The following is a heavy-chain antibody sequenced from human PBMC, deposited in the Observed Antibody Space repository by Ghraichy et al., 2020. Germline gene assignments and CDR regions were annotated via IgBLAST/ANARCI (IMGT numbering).Heavy chain of an antibody. D-gene: IGHD2-2*01. Sequence: SETLSLTCTVSGGSISSGDYYWSWIRQPPGKGLEWIGYIYYSGSTYYNPSLKSRVTISVDTSKNQFSLKLSSVTAADTAVYYCARDSRGYCGSTSCPSLLDYWGQGTLVTVSS. CDR1: GGSISSGDYY. J-gene: IGHJ4*02. V-gene: IGHV4-30-4*01. CDR2: IYYSGST. CDR3: ARDSRGYCGSTSCPSLLDY.